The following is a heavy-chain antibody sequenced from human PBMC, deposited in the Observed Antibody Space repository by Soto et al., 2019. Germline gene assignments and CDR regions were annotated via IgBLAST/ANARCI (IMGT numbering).Heavy chain of an antibody. CDR3: ARHYYGSGTYGYNWFDP. J-gene: IGHJ5*02. V-gene: IGHV4-59*08. D-gene: IGHD3-10*01. CDR1: GGSISTYY. CDR2: IYHSGST. Sequence: SETLSLTCTVSGGSISTYYWSWIRQPPGKGLEWIGYIYHSGSTNYNPSLKSRVTISVDTSKNQFSLRLSSVTAADTAVYYCARHYYGSGTYGYNWFDPWGQGTLVTVS.